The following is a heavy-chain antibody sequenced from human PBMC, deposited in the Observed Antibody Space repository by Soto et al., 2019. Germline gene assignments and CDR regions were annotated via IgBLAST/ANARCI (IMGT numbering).Heavy chain of an antibody. D-gene: IGHD1-1*01. J-gene: IGHJ4*02. V-gene: IGHV1-46*04. Sequence: GASVKVSCKASGYTFTNYYLHWVRQAPGQGPEWVGMINPSARSASYAQKLRGRLTMDRDTSTTTVYMELSRLTFEDTAVYFCARDNSAANGVLDHWGQGTMVTVYS. CDR3: ARDNSAANGVLDH. CDR1: GYTFTNYY. CDR2: INPSARSA.